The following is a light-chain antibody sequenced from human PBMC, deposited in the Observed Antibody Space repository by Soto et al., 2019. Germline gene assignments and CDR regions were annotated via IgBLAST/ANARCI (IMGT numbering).Light chain of an antibody. CDR2: EVS. CDR3: SSYAGSNVYV. V-gene: IGLV2-8*01. Sequence: QSVLTQPPSASGSPGQSVTISCTGTSSDVGGYNYVSWYQQHPGKAPKLMIYEVSKRPSGVPDRFSGSKSGNTASLTVSGLQAEDEADYYCSSYAGSNVYVFGTGNKLTVL. J-gene: IGLJ1*01. CDR1: SSDVGGYNY.